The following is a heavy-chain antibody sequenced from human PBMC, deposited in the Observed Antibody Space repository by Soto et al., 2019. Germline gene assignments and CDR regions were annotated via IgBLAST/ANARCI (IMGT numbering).Heavy chain of an antibody. CDR1: GFTFSNYV. D-gene: IGHD6-19*01. J-gene: IGHJ4*02. V-gene: IGHV3-23*01. Sequence: EVQLLESGGNLVQPGGSLRLSCVASGFTFSNYVMSWVRQAPGKGLEWVSGISDSGATTYSADFVKGRFTISRDNSKSPLYLQMNSLRVEDTAVYYCAKGWQVRGGQFDYWGQGTLVSVSS. CDR2: ISDSGATT. CDR3: AKGWQVRGGQFDY.